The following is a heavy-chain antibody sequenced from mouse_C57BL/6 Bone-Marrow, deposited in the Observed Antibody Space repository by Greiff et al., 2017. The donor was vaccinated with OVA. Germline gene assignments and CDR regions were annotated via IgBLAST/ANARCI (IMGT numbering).Heavy chain of an antibody. D-gene: IGHD6-1*01. V-gene: IGHV1-19*01. CDR3: ARALAHLSYYAMDY. CDR2: INPYNGGT. J-gene: IGHJ4*01. Sequence: EVQLQQSGPVLVKPGASVKMSCKASGYTFTDYYMNWVKQSHGKSLEWIGVINPYNGGTSYNQKFKGKATLTVDKSSSTAYMELNSLTSEDSAVYYCARALAHLSYYAMDYWGQGTSVTVSS. CDR1: GYTFTDYY.